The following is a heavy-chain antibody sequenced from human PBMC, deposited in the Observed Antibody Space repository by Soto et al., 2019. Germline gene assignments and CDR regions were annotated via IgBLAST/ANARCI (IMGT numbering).Heavy chain of an antibody. CDR2: IIPILGIA. J-gene: IGHJ5*02. V-gene: IGHV1-69*08. CDR1: GGTFSSYT. D-gene: IGHD3-10*01. Sequence: QVQLVQSGAEVKMPGSSVKVSCKASGGTFSSYTISWVRQAPGQGLEWMGRIIPILGIANYAQKFQGRVTITADKSTSTAYMELSSLRSEDTAVYYCARDLGGGNWFDPWGQGTLVTVSS. CDR3: ARDLGGGNWFDP.